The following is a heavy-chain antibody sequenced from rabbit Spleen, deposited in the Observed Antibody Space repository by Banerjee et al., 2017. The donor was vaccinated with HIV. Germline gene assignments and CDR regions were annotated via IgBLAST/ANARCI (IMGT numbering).Heavy chain of an antibody. CDR1: GLDFSSSYW. CDR2: IYAGSIGGT. V-gene: IGHV1S40*01. D-gene: IGHD1-1*01. Sequence: QSLEESGGDLVKPGASLTLTCTASGLDFSSSYWICWVRQAPGKGLEWIACIYAGSIGGTFYATWAKGRFTVSKTSSTTVTLQMTSLTAADTATYFCARDTSSSFSSYGMDLWGQGTLVTVS. CDR3: ARDTSSSFSSYGMDL. J-gene: IGHJ3*01.